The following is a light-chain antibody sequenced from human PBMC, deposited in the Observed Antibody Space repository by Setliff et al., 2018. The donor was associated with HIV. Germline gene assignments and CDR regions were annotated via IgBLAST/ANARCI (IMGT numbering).Light chain of an antibody. CDR3: QVWDIGTDHVV. V-gene: IGLV3-21*04. CDR1: NIGSKS. CDR2: HDA. J-gene: IGLJ3*02. Sequence: YELAQPPSVSVAPGKTATITCAADNIGSKSVHWYQQKPGQAPLLVIHHDADRPSGISERFSGFDSGSTATLTIIRVEAGDEADYYCQVWDIGTDHVVFGGGTKVTVL.